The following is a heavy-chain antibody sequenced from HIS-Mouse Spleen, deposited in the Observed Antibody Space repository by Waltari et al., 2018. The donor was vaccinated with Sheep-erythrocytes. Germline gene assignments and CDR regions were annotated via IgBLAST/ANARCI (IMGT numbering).Heavy chain of an antibody. V-gene: IGHV3-9*01. Sequence: EVQLVESGGGLVQPGRSLRLSCAASGFTFDDYAMHWFRQAPGKGRGWVAGISWNSGSIGYSDSVKGRFTSARDNAKNSLYLQMNSLRAEDTAFYYCAKDISRNIVVVPAAVGDYWGQGTLVTVSS. J-gene: IGHJ4*02. CDR3: AKDISRNIVVVPAAVGDY. D-gene: IGHD2-2*01. CDR2: ISWNSGSI. CDR1: GFTFDDYA.